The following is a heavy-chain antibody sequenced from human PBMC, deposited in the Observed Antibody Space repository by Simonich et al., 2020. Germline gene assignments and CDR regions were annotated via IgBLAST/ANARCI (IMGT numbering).Heavy chain of an antibody. CDR3: ARDGLGTAYYYYMDV. CDR2: IKQDGRGK. D-gene: IGHD7-27*01. J-gene: IGHJ6*03. Sequence: EVQLVGSGGGLVQPGGSLRLSCAASGFTFSSYWMSWVRQAPGKGLEWVANIKQDGRGKYYVDSVKRRFTIDRDNAKNSLYLQMNSLRAEDTAVYYCARDGLGTAYYYYMDVWGKGTTVTVSS. CDR1: GFTFSSYW. V-gene: IGHV3-7*01.